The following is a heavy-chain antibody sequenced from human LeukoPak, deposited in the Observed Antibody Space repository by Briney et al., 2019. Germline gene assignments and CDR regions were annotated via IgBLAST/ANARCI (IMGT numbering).Heavy chain of an antibody. CDR3: TTDLRWDLVPTDY. Sequence: PGGSLRLSCVASGFTFNNAWMSWVRQAPGKGLEWVGRIKSRTDGGTTEYAAPVKDRFSISRDDSKDTLYLQMDSLKTEDTALYYCTTDLRWDLVPTDYWGQGTLVTVSS. J-gene: IGHJ4*02. CDR1: GFTFNNAW. D-gene: IGHD1-26*01. CDR2: IKSRTDGGTT. V-gene: IGHV3-15*01.